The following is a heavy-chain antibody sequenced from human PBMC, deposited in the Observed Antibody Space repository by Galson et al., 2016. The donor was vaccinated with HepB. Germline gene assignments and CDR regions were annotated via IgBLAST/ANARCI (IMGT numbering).Heavy chain of an antibody. V-gene: IGHV3-21*01. CDR3: CVDTAMDYVFDY. Sequence: SLRLSCAASGFTFSTYNVNWVRQAPGKGLEWVSSISRGSGYIYYADSVKGRFTISRDNAKNSLYLQMNSLRAEDTAVYYCCVDTAMDYVFDYWGQGTLVTVSS. CDR2: ISRGSGYI. J-gene: IGHJ4*02. D-gene: IGHD5-18*01. CDR1: GFTFSTYN.